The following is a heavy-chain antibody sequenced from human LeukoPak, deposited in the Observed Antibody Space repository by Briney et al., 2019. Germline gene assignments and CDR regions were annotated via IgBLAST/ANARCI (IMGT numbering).Heavy chain of an antibody. CDR2: INHSGSS. Sequence: NPSETLSLTCAVYGGSFSGYYWSWIRQPPGKGLEWIGEINHSGSSNYNPSLKSRVTISVDTSKNQFSLKLSSVTAADTAVYYCARRSGRSSWSLRLYYYYMDVWGKGTTVTISS. V-gene: IGHV4-34*01. D-gene: IGHD6-13*01. CDR1: GGSFSGYY. J-gene: IGHJ6*03. CDR3: ARRSGRSSWSLRLYYYYMDV.